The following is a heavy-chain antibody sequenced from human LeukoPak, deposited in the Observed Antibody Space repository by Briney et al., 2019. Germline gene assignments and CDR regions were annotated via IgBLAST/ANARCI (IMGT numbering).Heavy chain of an antibody. CDR2: LSYDGGNQ. Sequence: TGGSLRLSCAASGFTFCTYVVHWVPRAPGKGLEWVPLLSYDGGNQYNADSVKGRFTISRDISKSTLYLQLNSLRPEDTAVYYCAMRAVAGSHFNYFDCWGQGTLVTVSS. CDR1: GFTFCTYV. CDR3: AMRAVAGSHFNYFDC. J-gene: IGHJ4*02. V-gene: IGHV3-30*04. D-gene: IGHD6-19*01.